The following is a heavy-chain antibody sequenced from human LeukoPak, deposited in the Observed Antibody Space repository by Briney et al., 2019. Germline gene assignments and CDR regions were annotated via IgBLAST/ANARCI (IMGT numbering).Heavy chain of an antibody. CDR2: IIPIFGTA. V-gene: IGHV1-69*13. J-gene: IGHJ4*02. CDR1: GGTFSSYA. D-gene: IGHD3-22*01. Sequence: SVKVSCKASGGTFSSYAISWVRQAPGQGLEWMGGIIPIFGTANYAQKFQGRVTITADESTSTAYMELSSLRSEDTAVYYCATTLYYYDSSGPGGGDHYFDYWGQGTLVTVSS. CDR3: ATTLYYYDSSGPGGGDHYFDY.